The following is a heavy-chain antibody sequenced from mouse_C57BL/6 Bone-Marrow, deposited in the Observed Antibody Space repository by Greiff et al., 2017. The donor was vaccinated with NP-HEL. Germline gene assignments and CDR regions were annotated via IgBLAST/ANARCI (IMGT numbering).Heavy chain of an antibody. CDR2: ISDGGSYT. V-gene: IGHV5-4*01. Sequence: EVQLVESGGGLVKPGGSLKLSCAASGFTFSSYAMSWVRQTPEKRLEWVATISDGGSYTYYPDNVKGRFTISRDNAKNNLYLQMSHLKSEDTAMYYCARDRVGDDYWGQGTTLTVSS. CDR1: GFTFSSYA. J-gene: IGHJ2*01. CDR3: ARDRVGDDY. D-gene: IGHD1-1*02.